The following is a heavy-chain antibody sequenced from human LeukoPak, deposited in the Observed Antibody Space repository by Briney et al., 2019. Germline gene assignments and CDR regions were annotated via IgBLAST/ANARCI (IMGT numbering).Heavy chain of an antibody. CDR3: GRTTTVTTSAFDI. CDR2: INHSGST. V-gene: IGHV4-34*01. CDR1: GGSFSGYY. Sequence: SETLSLTCAVYGGSFSGYYWTWIRQPPGKGLEWIGEINHSGSTSSNPSLKSRVTISVDTSENQSSLKLSSVTAADTAIYYCGRTTTVTTSAFDIWGQGTMVTVSS. J-gene: IGHJ3*02. D-gene: IGHD4-17*01.